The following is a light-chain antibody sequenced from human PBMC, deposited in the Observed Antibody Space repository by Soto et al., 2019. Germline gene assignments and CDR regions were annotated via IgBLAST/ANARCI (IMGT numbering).Light chain of an antibody. CDR2: GAS. Sequence: EIVVTQSPATLSVSPGERATLSCRTSQSVSSSLAWYQQKPGQAPRLLIYGASTRVTGVPARFSGSGSGTEFTLTISSLQSEDFAVYYCQQYNSWPPITFGQGTRLEIK. CDR1: QSVSSS. CDR3: QQYNSWPPIT. V-gene: IGKV3D-15*01. J-gene: IGKJ5*01.